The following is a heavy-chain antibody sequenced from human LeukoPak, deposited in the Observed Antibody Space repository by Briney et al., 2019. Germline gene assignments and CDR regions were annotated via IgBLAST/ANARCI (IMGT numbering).Heavy chain of an antibody. CDR2: ISAYNGNT. D-gene: IGHD3-3*01. V-gene: IGHV1-18*04. J-gene: IGHJ4*02. CDR1: GYTFTGYY. CDR3: ARGMILYYDFWSGYPSPIDY. Sequence: GASVKVSCKASGYTFTGYYMHWVRQAPGQGLEWMGWISAYNGNTNYAQKLQGRVTMTTDTSTSTAYMELRSLRSDDTAVYYCARGMILYYDFWSGYPSPIDYWGQGTLVTVSS.